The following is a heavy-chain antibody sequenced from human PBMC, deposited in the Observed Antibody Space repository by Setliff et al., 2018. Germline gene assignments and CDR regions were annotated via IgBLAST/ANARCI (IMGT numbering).Heavy chain of an antibody. Sequence: ASVKVSCKASGYTFTNYGINWVRQAPGQGLEWLGWISAYNGNTHYAQKLQGRVSMTTDTSTSTAYMELRSLRSDDTAVYYCASEGMTTGNFDYWGQGTLVTVSS. CDR3: ASEGMTTGNFDY. CDR2: ISAYNGNT. J-gene: IGHJ4*02. V-gene: IGHV1-18*01. CDR1: GYTFTNYG. D-gene: IGHD4-17*01.